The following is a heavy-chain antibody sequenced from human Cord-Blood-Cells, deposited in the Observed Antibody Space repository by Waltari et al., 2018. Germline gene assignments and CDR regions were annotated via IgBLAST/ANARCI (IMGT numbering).Heavy chain of an antibody. D-gene: IGHD1-26*01. Sequence: QVQLQQWGAGLLKPSETLSLTCAVYGGSFRGYSWRWVRPPPGKGLEWIGEINHSGSTNYNPSLKSRVTISVDTSKNQFSLKLSSVTAADTAVYYCASPVGATSYYYGMDVWGQGTTVTVSS. J-gene: IGHJ6*02. CDR3: ASPVGATSYYYGMDV. V-gene: IGHV4-34*01. CDR1: GGSFRGYS. CDR2: INHSGST.